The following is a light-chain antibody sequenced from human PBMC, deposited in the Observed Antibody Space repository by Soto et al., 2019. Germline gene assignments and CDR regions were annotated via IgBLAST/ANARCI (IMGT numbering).Light chain of an antibody. J-gene: IGLJ1*01. CDR2: EVS. CDR1: SSDVGGYNY. CDR3: AAWDDSHNALYV. V-gene: IGLV2-14*01. Sequence: QSVLTQPASVSGSPGQSITISCTGTSSDVGGYNYVSWYQHHPGKAPKLMIHEVSDRPSGISNRFSGSKSGDTASLTISGLQAEDEADYYCAAWDDSHNALYVFGTGTKVTVL.